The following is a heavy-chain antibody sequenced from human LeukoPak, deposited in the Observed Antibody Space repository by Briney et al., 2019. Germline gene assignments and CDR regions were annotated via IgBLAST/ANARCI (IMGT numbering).Heavy chain of an antibody. CDR1: GFTFDDYA. Sequence: PGGSLRLSCAASGFTFDDYAMHWVRQAPGKGLEWVSGISWNSGNIGYADSVKGRFTISRDNATNSLYLQMNSLRAEDMALYYCARGLVGAAVEGLCDYWGQGTLVTVSS. CDR2: ISWNSGNI. CDR3: ARGLVGAAVEGLCDY. J-gene: IGHJ4*02. D-gene: IGHD2-21*01. V-gene: IGHV3-9*03.